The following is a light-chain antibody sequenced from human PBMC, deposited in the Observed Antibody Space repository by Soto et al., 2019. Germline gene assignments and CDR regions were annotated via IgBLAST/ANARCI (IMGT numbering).Light chain of an antibody. CDR3: QQYNDWPPIT. Sequence: EVVMTQSPATLSRSPGERATLSCRASQSVSSDLAWYQQKPDQAPRLLIYGASTRATDIPARFSGGGSGTEFTLTISSLQSEDFAIYYCQQYNDWPPITFGPGTKVDIK. J-gene: IGKJ3*01. CDR2: GAS. CDR1: QSVSSD. V-gene: IGKV3-15*01.